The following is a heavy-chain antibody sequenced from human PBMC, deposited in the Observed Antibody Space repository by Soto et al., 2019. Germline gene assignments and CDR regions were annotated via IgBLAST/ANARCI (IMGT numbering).Heavy chain of an antibody. Sequence: EEQLVESGGALVQPGRSLRLSCAASGFTFDDYAMHWVRQVPGKGLEWVSFITWNGVNTAYADSIRGRFTISRDNAKNTLYLQMNSLSAEDTAFYYCTRGLCSVGSCAFDIWGQGTMVAVSS. CDR3: TRGLCSVGSCAFDI. CDR1: GFTFDDYA. V-gene: IGHV3-9*01. CDR2: ITWNGVNT. D-gene: IGHD2-15*01. J-gene: IGHJ3*02.